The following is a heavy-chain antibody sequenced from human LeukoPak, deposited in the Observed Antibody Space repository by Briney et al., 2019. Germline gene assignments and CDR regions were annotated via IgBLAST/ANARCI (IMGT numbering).Heavy chain of an antibody. CDR3: ARHPAFVDGSGSFIDY. CDR2: IYYSGST. V-gene: IGHV4-59*08. D-gene: IGHD3-10*01. J-gene: IGHJ4*02. Sequence: SETLSLTCTVSGCSISSYYWSWIRQPPGKGLEWIGYIYYSGSTNYNPSLKSRVTISVDTSNNQFSLRLSSVTAADTAVYYCARHPAFVDGSGSFIDYWGQGTLVTVSS. CDR1: GCSISSYY.